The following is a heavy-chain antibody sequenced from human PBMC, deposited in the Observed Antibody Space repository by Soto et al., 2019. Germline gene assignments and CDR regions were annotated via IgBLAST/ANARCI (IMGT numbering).Heavy chain of an antibody. V-gene: IGHV2-70*11. CDR2: IDWDDDK. Sequence: SGPTLVNPTQTLTLTCTFSGFSLSTSGMCVSWIRQPPGKALEWLARIDWDDDKYYSTSLKTRLTISKDTSKNQVVLTMTNMGPVDTATYYCARFGFGEYPRLRGAFDVWGQGTMVTVSS. J-gene: IGHJ3*01. CDR3: ARFGFGEYPRLRGAFDV. CDR1: GFSLSTSGMC. D-gene: IGHD3-10*01.